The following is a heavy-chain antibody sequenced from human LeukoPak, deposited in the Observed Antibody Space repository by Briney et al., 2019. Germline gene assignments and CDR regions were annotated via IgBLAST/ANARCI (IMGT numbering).Heavy chain of an antibody. V-gene: IGHV4-31*03. CDR1: GGSISGGGYY. J-gene: IGHJ4*02. CDR3: AREGSDILTGSAGLFDY. D-gene: IGHD3-9*01. CDR2: IYYSGST. Sequence: SETLSLTCTVSGGSISGGGYYWSWIRQHPGKGLEWIGYIYYSGSTYYNPSLKSRVTISVDTSKNQFSLKLSSVTAADTAVYYCAREGSDILTGSAGLFDYWGQGTLVTVSS.